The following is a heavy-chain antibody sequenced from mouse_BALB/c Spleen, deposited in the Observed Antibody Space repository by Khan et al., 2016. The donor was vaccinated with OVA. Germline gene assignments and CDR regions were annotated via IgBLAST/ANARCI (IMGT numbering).Heavy chain of an antibody. J-gene: IGHJ3*01. CDR2: ISYSGST. CDR3: AGGHAY. CDR1: GYSITSDYA. D-gene: IGHD3-3*01. V-gene: IGHV3-2*02. Sequence: EVQLQESGPGLVKPSQSLSLTCTVTGYSITSDYAWNWIRQFPGNKLEWMGYISYSGSTSYTPSLNSRISITRDTSKNQLFLQLNSVTTEDTATYYCAGGHAYWGQGTLVTVSA.